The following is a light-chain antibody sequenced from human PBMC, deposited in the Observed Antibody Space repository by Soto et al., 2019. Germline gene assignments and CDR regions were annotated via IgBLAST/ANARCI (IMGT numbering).Light chain of an antibody. Sequence: EIVMTQSPATLSVSLVERATLSCRASQSVSSNLAWYQLKPGQAPRLLIYDASNRATGIPARFSGSGSGTEFTLTINSLQSEDYAVYFCQQYNNWPYTFGQGTKVDTK. V-gene: IGKV3D-15*01. J-gene: IGKJ2*01. CDR1: QSVSSN. CDR2: DAS. CDR3: QQYNNWPYT.